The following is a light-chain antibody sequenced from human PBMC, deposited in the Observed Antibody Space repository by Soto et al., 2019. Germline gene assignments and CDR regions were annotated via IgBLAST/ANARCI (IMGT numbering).Light chain of an antibody. CDR1: SSNIGAGYD. J-gene: IGLJ2*01. V-gene: IGLV1-40*01. CDR3: QSYDSSLSGSV. Sequence: QPVLTQPPSVSGAPGQRVTISCTGSSSNIGAGYDVHWYQQLPGTAPKLLIYGNSNRPSGVPDRFSGSKSVTSASLAITGLQAEYEAEYYCQSYDSSLSGSVFGGGTKLTVL. CDR2: GNS.